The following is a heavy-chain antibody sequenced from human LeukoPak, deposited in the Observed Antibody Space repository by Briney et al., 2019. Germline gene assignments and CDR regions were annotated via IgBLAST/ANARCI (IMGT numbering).Heavy chain of an antibody. CDR1: GGSISSSSYY. D-gene: IGHD6-13*01. J-gene: IGHJ4*02. Sequence: PSETLSLTCTVSGGSISSSSYYWGWIRQPPGKGLEWIGSMSYIGITFYNPSLKSRAIISEDTSKNQFSLKLSSVTAADSAVYYCARHGALAAAGTTPDYWGQGTLVTVSS. CDR3: ARHGALAAAGTTPDY. V-gene: IGHV4-39*01. CDR2: MSYIGIT.